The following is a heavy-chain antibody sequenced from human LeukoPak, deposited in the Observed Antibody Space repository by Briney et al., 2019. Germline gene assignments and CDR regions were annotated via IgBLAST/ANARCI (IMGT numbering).Heavy chain of an antibody. D-gene: IGHD5-18*01. V-gene: IGHV1-2*02. Sequence: ASVKVSCKTSGYTFTDYYMHWVRQAPGRGLEWMGWINPNSGGTNYAQKFQGRVTMTRDTSISTAYMDLSRLRSDDTAVYYCAKTSEIQLWPSYVDYWGQGTLVTVSS. CDR2: INPNSGGT. J-gene: IGHJ4*02. CDR1: GYTFTDYY. CDR3: AKTSEIQLWPSYVDY.